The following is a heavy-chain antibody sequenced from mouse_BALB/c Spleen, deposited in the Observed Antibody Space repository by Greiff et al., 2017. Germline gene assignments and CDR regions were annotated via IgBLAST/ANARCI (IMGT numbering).Heavy chain of an antibody. D-gene: IGHD4-1*01. J-gene: IGHJ4*01. Sequence: VKLMESGPGLVAPSQSLSITCTVSGFSLSRYSVHWVRQPPGKGLEWLGMIWGGGSTDYNSALKSRLSISKDNSKSQVFLKMNSLQTDDTAMYYCARNSLTGTGAMDYWGQGTSVTVSS. CDR1: GFSLSRYS. CDR2: IWGGGST. CDR3: ARNSLTGTGAMDY. V-gene: IGHV2-6-4*01.